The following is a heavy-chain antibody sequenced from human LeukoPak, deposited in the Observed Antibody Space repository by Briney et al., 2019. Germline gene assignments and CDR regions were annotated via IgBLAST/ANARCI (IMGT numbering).Heavy chain of an antibody. D-gene: IGHD6-13*01. J-gene: IGHJ6*02. CDR1: GGSISSGSYF. V-gene: IGHV4-61*01. CDR3: ARDNYRLGKRYSSSWSSDNYYYYGMDV. Sequence: SETLSLTCSVSGGSISSGSYFWSWIRQHPGKGLEWIGYIYYSGSAYYNPSLKSRVTISVDTSKNQFSLKLSSVTAADTAVYYCARDNYRLGKRYSSSWSSDNYYYYGMDVWGQGTTVTVSS. CDR2: IYYSGSA.